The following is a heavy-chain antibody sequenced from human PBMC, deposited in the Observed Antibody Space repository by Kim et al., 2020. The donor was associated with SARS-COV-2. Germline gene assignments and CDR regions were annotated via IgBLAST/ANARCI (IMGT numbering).Heavy chain of an antibody. D-gene: IGHD3-22*01. CDR1: GFTFSNTW. V-gene: IGHV3-15*01. CDR2: IKSKTDGGTT. Sequence: GGSLRLSCAASGFTFSNTWMSWVRQAPGKGLEWVGRIKSKTDGGTTDYAAPVKDRFTISRDDSKNTLYLQMNSLKTEDTAVYYCTASSGYYYTDYWGQGTLVTVSS. J-gene: IGHJ4*02. CDR3: TASSGYYYTDY.